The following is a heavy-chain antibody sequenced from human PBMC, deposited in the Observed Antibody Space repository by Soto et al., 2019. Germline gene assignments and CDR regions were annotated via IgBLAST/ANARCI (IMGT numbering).Heavy chain of an antibody. J-gene: IGHJ4*02. D-gene: IGHD6-13*01. V-gene: IGHV1-46*01. CDR1: GYTFTSYY. Sequence: ASVKVSCKASGYTFTSYYMHWVRQAPRQGLEWMGIINPSGGSTSYAQKYQGRVTMTRDTSTSTVYMELSSLRSEDTAVYYCARVVRSIAAAGTLDYWGQGTLVTVSS. CDR2: INPSGGST. CDR3: ARVVRSIAAAGTLDY.